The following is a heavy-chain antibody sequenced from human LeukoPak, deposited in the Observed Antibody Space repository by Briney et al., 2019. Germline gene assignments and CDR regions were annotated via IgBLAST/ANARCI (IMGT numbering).Heavy chain of an antibody. V-gene: IGHV5-51*01. Sequence: GESLKISCNGSGYXFTSYWICWVRQMPGKGLEWMGIIYPGDSDTRYSPSFQGQVTISADKSISTAYLQWSSLKASDTAMYYCATRIYDSSGYYRYYWGQGTLVTVSS. J-gene: IGHJ4*02. D-gene: IGHD3-22*01. CDR3: ATRIYDSSGYYRYY. CDR1: GYXFTSYW. CDR2: IYPGDSDT.